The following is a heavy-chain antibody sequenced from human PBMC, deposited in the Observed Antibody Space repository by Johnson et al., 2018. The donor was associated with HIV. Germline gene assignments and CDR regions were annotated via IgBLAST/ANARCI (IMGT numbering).Heavy chain of an antibody. CDR2: ISWDGGST. D-gene: IGHD6-25*01. J-gene: IGHJ3*02. Sequence: VQLVESGGVVVQPGGSLRLSCAASGFTFDDYAMHWVRQAPGKGLEWVSLISWDGGSTYYADSVKGRFTISRDNSKNSLYLQMNSLRAEDTAVYYCARDCPSAVSREYAFDIWGQGTMVTVSS. V-gene: IGHV3-43D*03. CDR1: GFTFDDYA. CDR3: ARDCPSAVSREYAFDI.